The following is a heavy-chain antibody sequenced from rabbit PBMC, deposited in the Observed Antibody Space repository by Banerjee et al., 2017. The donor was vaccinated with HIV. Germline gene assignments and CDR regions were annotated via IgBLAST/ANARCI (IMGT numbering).Heavy chain of an antibody. J-gene: IGHJ4*01. CDR3: ARGGWVSGGGATFDL. D-gene: IGHD1-1*01. CDR1: GFSFSSSYW. Sequence: QEQLEESGGDLVKPEGSLTLTCTASGFSFSSSYWICWVRQAPGKGLEWIACIYAGSSGSTYYASWAKGRFTISKTSSTTVTLQMTSLTAADTATYFCARGGWVSGGGATFDLWGQGTLVTVS. V-gene: IGHV1S45*01. CDR2: IYAGSSGST.